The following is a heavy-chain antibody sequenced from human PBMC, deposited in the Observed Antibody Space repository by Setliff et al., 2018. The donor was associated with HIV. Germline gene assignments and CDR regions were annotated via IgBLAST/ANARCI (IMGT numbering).Heavy chain of an antibody. D-gene: IGHD2-8*02. Sequence: TSETLSLTCSVSGSSISCNSYWWAWIRQPPGKGLEYIGTIYHRGGTFNNPSLKSRVVMSVDTSKNQFSLKLTSVTAADTATYYCARDTGVNVAPDGRGYHTFDFWGRGTMVTVSS. J-gene: IGHJ3*01. CDR3: ARDTGVNVAPDGRGYHTFDF. CDR1: GSSISCNSY. V-gene: IGHV4-38-2*02. CDR2: IYHRGGT.